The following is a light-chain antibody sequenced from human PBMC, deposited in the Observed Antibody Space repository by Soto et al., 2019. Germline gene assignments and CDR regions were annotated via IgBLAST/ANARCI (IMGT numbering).Light chain of an antibody. Sequence: EIVLSQSPATLSLSPRERATLSCRASPRVSRYLAWYQHIPGQAPRLLIYDASKRATGIPARFSGSGSGTDFAFTISSLEPEDFAVYYCQERSNYPPPWTFGQGTKVEVK. J-gene: IGKJ1*01. V-gene: IGKV3-11*01. CDR1: PRVSRY. CDR2: DAS. CDR3: QERSNYPPPWT.